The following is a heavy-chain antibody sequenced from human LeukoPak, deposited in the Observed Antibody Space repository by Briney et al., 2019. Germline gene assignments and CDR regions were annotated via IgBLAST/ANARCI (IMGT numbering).Heavy chain of an antibody. V-gene: IGHV5-51*01. J-gene: IGHJ4*02. CDR1: GYSFPNYW. D-gene: IGHD5-24*01. CDR2: IYPGDSDT. CDR3: VRDGYNRFNYYFDC. Sequence: GESLKISCKGSGYSFPNYWIGWVRQMPGKGLEWMGIIYPGDSDTRYSPSFQGQVTISADKSISTAYLQWSSLEASDTAMYYCVRDGYNRFNYYFDCWGQGTLVTVSS.